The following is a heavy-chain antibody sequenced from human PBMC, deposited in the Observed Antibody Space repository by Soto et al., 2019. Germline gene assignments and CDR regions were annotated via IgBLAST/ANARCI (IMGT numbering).Heavy chain of an antibody. D-gene: IGHD3-10*01. Sequence: PGGSLRLSCAASGFTFSSYSMNWFRQAPGKGLEWVSSISSSSSYIYYADSVKGRFTISRDNAKNSLYLQMNSLRAEDTAVYYCARGLCAYCSGSYYNISSSGKGTLATVAS. J-gene: IGHJ5*02. CDR2: ISSSSSYI. CDR1: GFTFSSYS. V-gene: IGHV3-21*01. CDR3: ARGLCAYCSGSYYNISS.